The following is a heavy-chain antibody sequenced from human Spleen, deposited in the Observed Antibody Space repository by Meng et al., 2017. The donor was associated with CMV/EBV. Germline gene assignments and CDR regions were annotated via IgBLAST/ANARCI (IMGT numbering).Heavy chain of an antibody. V-gene: IGHV3-30*04. D-gene: IGHD4-11*01. Sequence: GESLKISCAASGFTFSIFAIHWVRQAPGKGLEWVAVISYDGSNNYYADSVKGRFTISRDNSKNTLHLQMNSLRAEDTAVYYCARERGLQSVYYYGMDVWGQGTTVTVSS. CDR2: ISYDGSNN. CDR3: ARERGLQSVYYYGMDV. CDR1: GFTFSIFA. J-gene: IGHJ6*02.